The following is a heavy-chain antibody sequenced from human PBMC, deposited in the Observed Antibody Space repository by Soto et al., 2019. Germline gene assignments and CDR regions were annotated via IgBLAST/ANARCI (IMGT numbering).Heavy chain of an antibody. J-gene: IGHJ4*02. CDR1: GDSINSRGYY. D-gene: IGHD1-1*01. CDR2: IYHSGST. CDR3: ARGVLY. Sequence: PSETLSLTCTVSGDSINSRGYYWAWIRQPPGKGLEWIGEIYHSGSTYYNPSLKSRVTISVDRSKNQFSLKLSSVTAADTAVYFCARGVLYWGQGTLVTVSS. V-gene: IGHV4-39*07.